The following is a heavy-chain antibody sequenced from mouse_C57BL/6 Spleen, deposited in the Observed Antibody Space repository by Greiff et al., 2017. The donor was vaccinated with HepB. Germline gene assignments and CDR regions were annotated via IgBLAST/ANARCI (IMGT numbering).Heavy chain of an antibody. Sequence: QVQLQQPGAELVRPGTSVKLSCKASGYTFTSYWMHWVKQRPGQGLEWIGVIDPTDSYTNYNQKFKGKATLTVDTSSSTAYMQLSSLTSEDSAVYYCAREGGSGFDYWGQGTTLTVSS. D-gene: IGHD3-1*01. CDR1: GYTFTSYW. CDR3: AREGGSGFDY. CDR2: IDPTDSYT. J-gene: IGHJ2*01. V-gene: IGHV1-59*01.